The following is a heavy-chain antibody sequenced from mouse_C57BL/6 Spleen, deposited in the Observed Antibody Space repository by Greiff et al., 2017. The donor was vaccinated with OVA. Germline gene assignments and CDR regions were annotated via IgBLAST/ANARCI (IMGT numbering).Heavy chain of an antibody. CDR2: IDPSDSYT. J-gene: IGHJ2*01. Sequence: QVQLQQPGAELVRPGTSVKLSCKASGYTFTSYWMHWVKQRPGQGLEWIGVIDPSDSYTNYNQKYKGKAKVTVDTSSSTAYMQLSSLTSEDSAVYYCAREGYFDYWGQGTTLTVSS. V-gene: IGHV1-59*01. CDR3: AREGYFDY. CDR1: GYTFTSYW.